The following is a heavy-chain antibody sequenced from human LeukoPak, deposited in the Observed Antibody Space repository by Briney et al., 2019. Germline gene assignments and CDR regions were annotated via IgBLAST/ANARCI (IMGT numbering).Heavy chain of an antibody. Sequence: SETLSLTCAVSGGSISSNSYYWGWIRQPPGKGLEWIGSIYYSGSTYYNASLKSQVSISIDTSKNQFSLKLTSVTAADTAVYYCARQTGSGLFILPGGQGTLVTVSS. CDR1: GGSISSNSYY. V-gene: IGHV4-39*01. CDR2: IYYSGST. CDR3: ARQTGSGLFILP. J-gene: IGHJ4*02. D-gene: IGHD3/OR15-3a*01.